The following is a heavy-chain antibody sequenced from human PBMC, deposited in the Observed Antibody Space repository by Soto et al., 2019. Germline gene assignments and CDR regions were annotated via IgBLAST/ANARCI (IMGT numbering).Heavy chain of an antibody. V-gene: IGHV1-2*02. D-gene: IGHD3-3*01. J-gene: IGHJ5*02. CDR3: ARGRLLAGVRSGWFEA. CDR1: RYRVYISV. Sequence: ASFKIGRQSSRYRVYISVVALVRKAPGQGLEWMGWINPYSGDTNYALKFRGRVTMTRDTSITTAYMELSSLTSDDTAVYYCARGRLLAGVRSGWFEAWGQGTQVTVS. CDR2: INPYSGDT.